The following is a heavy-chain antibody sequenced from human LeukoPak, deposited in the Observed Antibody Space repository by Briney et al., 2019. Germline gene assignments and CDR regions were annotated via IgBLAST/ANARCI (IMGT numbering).Heavy chain of an antibody. CDR3: ARVSYGANYYYYYYMDV. Sequence: PSETLSLTCTVSGGSISSYYWSWIRQPPGKGLEWIGYIYYSGSTNYNPSLKSRVTISVDTSKNQFSLKLSSVTAADTAVYYCARVSYGANYYYYYYMDVWGKGTTVTVSS. CDR1: GGSISSYY. J-gene: IGHJ6*03. V-gene: IGHV4-59*01. D-gene: IGHD5-18*01. CDR2: IYYSGST.